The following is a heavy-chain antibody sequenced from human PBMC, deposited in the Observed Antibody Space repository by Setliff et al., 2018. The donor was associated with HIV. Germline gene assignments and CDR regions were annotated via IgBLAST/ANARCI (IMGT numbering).Heavy chain of an antibody. CDR1: GFTFSSYS. Sequence: PGGSLRLSCAASGFTFSSYSMHWVRQAPGKGLEWVAFTGYGGNDKFYADSVKGRFAISGDNSKNMLFLQLDSVRVEDTAMYYCARDRGTPEKCLDPWGQGTQVTVSS. V-gene: IGHV3-30*02. CDR3: ARDRGTPEKCLDP. D-gene: IGHD3-16*01. J-gene: IGHJ5*02. CDR2: TGYGGNDK.